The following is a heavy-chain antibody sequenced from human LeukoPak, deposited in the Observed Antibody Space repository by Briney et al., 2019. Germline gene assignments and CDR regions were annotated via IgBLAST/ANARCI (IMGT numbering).Heavy chain of an antibody. V-gene: IGHV1-69*04. CDR1: GGTFSSYA. J-gene: IGHJ4*02. Sequence: SVKVSCKASGGTFSSYAISWVRQAPGQGLEWMGRIIPILGIANYAQKFQGRVTITADKSTSTAYMELSSLRSEDTAVYYCVRYERWLQLRLDYWGQGTLVTVSS. CDR3: VRYERWLQLRLDY. CDR2: IIPILGIA. D-gene: IGHD5-24*01.